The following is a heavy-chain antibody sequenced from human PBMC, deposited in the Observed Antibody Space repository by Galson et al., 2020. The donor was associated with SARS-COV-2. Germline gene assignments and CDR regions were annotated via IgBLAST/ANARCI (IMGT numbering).Heavy chain of an antibody. J-gene: IGHJ5*02. CDR2: IYHSGST. D-gene: IGHD2-2*01. Sequence: SETLSLTCAVSGYSISSGYYWGWIRQPPGKGLEWIGSIYHSGSTYYNPSLKSRVTISVDTSKNQFSLKLSSVTAADTAVYYCARQGYCSSTSCYMYNWFDPWGQGTLVTVSS. CDR1: GYSISSGYY. V-gene: IGHV4-38-2*01. CDR3: ARQGYCSSTSCYMYNWFDP.